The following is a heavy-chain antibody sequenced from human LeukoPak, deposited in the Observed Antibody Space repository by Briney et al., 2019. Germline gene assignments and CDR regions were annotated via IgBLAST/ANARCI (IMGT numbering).Heavy chain of an antibody. CDR2: IKQDGSEK. D-gene: IGHD4-23*01. CDR1: GFTFSSYW. Sequence: PGGSLRLSRAASGFTFSSYWMSWVRQAPGRGLEWVANIKQDGSEKYYVDSVKGRFTISRDNAKNSLYLQMNSLRAEDTAVYYCARDPTDYGGYFDYWGQGTLVTVSS. J-gene: IGHJ4*02. V-gene: IGHV3-7*01. CDR3: ARDPTDYGGYFDY.